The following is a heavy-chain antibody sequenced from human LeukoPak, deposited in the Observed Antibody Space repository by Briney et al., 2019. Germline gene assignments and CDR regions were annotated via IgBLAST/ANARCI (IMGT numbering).Heavy chain of an antibody. CDR1: GFTFSSYA. CDR2: ISYDGSNK. J-gene: IGHJ4*02. Sequence: GGSLRLSCAASGFTFSSYAMHWVRQAPGKGLEWVAVISYDGSNKYYADSVKGRFTISRDNSKNTLYLQMNSLRAEDTAVCYCARASKAGYTAMVPLDYWGQGTLVTVSS. CDR3: ARASKAGYTAMVPLDY. V-gene: IGHV3-30-3*01. D-gene: IGHD5-18*01.